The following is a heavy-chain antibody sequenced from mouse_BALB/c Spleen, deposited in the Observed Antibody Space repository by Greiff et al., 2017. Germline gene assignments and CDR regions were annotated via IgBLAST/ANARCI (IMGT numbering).Heavy chain of an antibody. CDR3: ARNYRYDVAWFAY. CDR2: ISNGGGST. V-gene: IGHV5-12-2*01. Sequence: EVKLMESGGGLVQPGGSLKLSCAASGFTFSSYTMSWVRQTPEKRLEWVAYISNGGGSTYYPDTVKGRFTISRDNAKNTLYLQMSSLKSEDTAMYYCARNYRYDVAWFAYWGQGTLVTVSA. CDR1: GFTFSSYT. J-gene: IGHJ3*01. D-gene: IGHD2-14*01.